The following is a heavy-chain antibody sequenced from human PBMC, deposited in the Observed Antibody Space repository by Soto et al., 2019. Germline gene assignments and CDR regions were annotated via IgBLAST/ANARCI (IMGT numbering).Heavy chain of an antibody. Sequence: GGSLRLSCAASGFTFSSYEMNWVRQAPGKGLEWVSYISSSGSTIYYADSVKGRFTISRDNAKNSLYLQMNSLRAEDTAVYYCARDRREYQLLSYYYYYGMDVWGQGTTVTVSS. J-gene: IGHJ6*02. CDR2: ISSSGSTI. CDR3: ARDRREYQLLSYYYYYGMDV. D-gene: IGHD2-2*01. V-gene: IGHV3-48*03. CDR1: GFTFSSYE.